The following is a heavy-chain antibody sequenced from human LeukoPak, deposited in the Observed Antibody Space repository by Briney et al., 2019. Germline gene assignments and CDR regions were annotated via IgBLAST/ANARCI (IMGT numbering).Heavy chain of an antibody. J-gene: IGHJ4*02. V-gene: IGHV3-30*18. Sequence: PGGSLRLSCAASGFTFSSYGMHWVRQAPGKGLEWVAVISYDGSNKYYADSVKGRFTISRDNSKNTLYLQMNSLRAEDTAVYYCAKSVFVGIAVAGALDYWGQGTLVTVSS. CDR1: GFTFSSYG. D-gene: IGHD6-19*01. CDR3: AKSVFVGIAVAGALDY. CDR2: ISYDGSNK.